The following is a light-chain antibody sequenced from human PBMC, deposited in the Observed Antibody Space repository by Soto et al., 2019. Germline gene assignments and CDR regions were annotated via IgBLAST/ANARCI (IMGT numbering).Light chain of an antibody. CDR1: QSVSGY. Sequence: EIVLTQSPATLSLSPGNRATLSCRASQSVSGYLAWYQQKPGQAPRLLIYDASNRATGIPARFSGSGSGPAFPLTITSLEPEDFAVYYCQQRSNWPSTFGGGTKVEI. CDR2: DAS. CDR3: QQRSNWPST. V-gene: IGKV3-11*01. J-gene: IGKJ4*01.